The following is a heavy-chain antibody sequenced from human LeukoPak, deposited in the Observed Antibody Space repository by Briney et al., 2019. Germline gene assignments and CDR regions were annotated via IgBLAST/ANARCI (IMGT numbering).Heavy chain of an antibody. V-gene: IGHV3-7*01. D-gene: IGHD3-22*01. J-gene: IGHJ6*03. CDR1: GFTFSGHW. CDR2: INQGGSDK. Sequence: GGSLRLSCAASGFTFSGHWMSWVRQAPGKGLEWVANINQGGSDKYYVDSVKGRFTISRDNAKDSLYLQMNSLRAEDTAVYYCARDNVYDTSDTRTSFQNYYYYYMDVWGKGTTVIVSS. CDR3: ARDNVYDTSDTRTSFQNYYYYYMDV.